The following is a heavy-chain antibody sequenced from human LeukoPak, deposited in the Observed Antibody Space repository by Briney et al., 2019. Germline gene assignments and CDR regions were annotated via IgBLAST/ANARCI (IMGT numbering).Heavy chain of an antibody. D-gene: IGHD3-22*01. CDR1: GGSISRYY. V-gene: IGHV4-59*01. J-gene: IGHJ4*02. CDR2: IFYSGTT. Sequence: PSETLSLTCTVSGGSISRYYWSWIRQPPGKGLEWIGFIFYSGTTNYNPSLKSRVTISVDTSKNQFSLKLSSVTAADTAVYYCARGGWNKFDYWGQGTLVTVSS. CDR3: ARGGWNKFDY.